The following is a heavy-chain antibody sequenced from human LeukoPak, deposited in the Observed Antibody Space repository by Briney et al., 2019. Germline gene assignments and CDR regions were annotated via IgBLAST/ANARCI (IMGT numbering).Heavy chain of an antibody. J-gene: IGHJ5*02. V-gene: IGHV4-59*11. CDR1: GGSISNHY. CDR3: ASGQGWLTDH. CDR2: VHYSRGT. Sequence: PSETLSLTCTVSGGSISNHYCNWIRQSSGKELEWIGYVHYSRGTDYNPSLKSRVTISLDTSKNQFFLQLSSVTAADTAVYHCASGQGWLTDHWGRGNLVAVSS. D-gene: IGHD5-12*01.